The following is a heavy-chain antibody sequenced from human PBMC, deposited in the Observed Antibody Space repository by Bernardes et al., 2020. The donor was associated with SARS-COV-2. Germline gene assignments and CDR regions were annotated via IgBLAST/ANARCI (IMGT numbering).Heavy chain of an antibody. D-gene: IGHD6-6*01. Sequence: PLRLSWAASGFTFSSYGMHWVRQAPGKGLEWVAVIWYDGSNKYYADSVKGRFTISRDNSKNTLYLQMNSLRAEDTAVYYCARIEYSSAAGGYYYGMDVWGQGTTVTVSS. J-gene: IGHJ6*02. CDR1: GFTFSSYG. CDR2: IWYDGSNK. V-gene: IGHV3-33*01. CDR3: ARIEYSSAAGGYYYGMDV.